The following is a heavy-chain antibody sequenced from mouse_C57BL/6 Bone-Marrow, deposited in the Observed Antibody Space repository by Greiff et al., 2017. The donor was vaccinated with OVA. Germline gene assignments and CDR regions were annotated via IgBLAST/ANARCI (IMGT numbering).Heavy chain of an antibody. CDR2: IYPGGGYT. Sequence: VKLMESGAELVRPGTSVKMSCKASGYTFTNYWIGWAKQRPGHGLEWIGDIYPGGGYTNYNEKFKGKATFTADTSSNTAYMQLSSLTTEDSAIYYCARRGLYDGYYVRVWFAYWGQGTLVTVSA. J-gene: IGHJ3*01. V-gene: IGHV1-63*01. D-gene: IGHD2-3*01. CDR1: GYTFTNYW. CDR3: ARRGLYDGYYVRVWFAY.